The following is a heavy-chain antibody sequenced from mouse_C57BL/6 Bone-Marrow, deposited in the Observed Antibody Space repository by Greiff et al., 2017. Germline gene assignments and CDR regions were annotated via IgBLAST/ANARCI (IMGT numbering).Heavy chain of an antibody. CDR2: IYPRSGNT. Sequence: VKLQESGAELARPGASVKLSCKASGYTFTSYGISWVKQRTGQGLEWIGEIYPRSGNTYYNEKFKGKATLTADKSSSTAYMELRSLTSEDSAVYFCARDDCYFYAMDYWGQGTSVTVSS. CDR1: GYTFTSYG. J-gene: IGHJ4*01. D-gene: IGHD2-3*01. CDR3: ARDDCYFYAMDY. V-gene: IGHV1-81*01.